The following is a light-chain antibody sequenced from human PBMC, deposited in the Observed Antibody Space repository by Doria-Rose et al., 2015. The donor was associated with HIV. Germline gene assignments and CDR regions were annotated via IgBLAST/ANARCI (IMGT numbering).Light chain of an antibody. V-gene: IGKV1-9*01. J-gene: IGKJ1*01. Sequence: DIQMTQSPSFLSASVGVRVTITCRASQGISRYLAWYQQKPGKAPTLLIFGASTLQSGVPSRFSGSGSGTEFTLTISSLQPEDFATYYRQQFDSFPRTFGQGTKVELK. CDR3: QQFDSFPRT. CDR1: QGISRY. CDR2: GAS.